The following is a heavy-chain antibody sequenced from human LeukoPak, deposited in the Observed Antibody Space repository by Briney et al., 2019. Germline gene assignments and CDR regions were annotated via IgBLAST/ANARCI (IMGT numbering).Heavy chain of an antibody. J-gene: IGHJ4*02. CDR2: IYYTGGT. CDR1: GGSITSSSYY. Sequence: SETLSLTCSVSGGSITSSSYYWGWIRQPPEKGLEWIGSIYYTGGTCYSPSLKSRVTISVDTSKNQFSLKLSSVTAADTAVYYCVRHGGTRVTLVEVYYFDSWGQGTLVTVSS. CDR3: VRHGGTRVTLVEVYYFDS. V-gene: IGHV4-39*01. D-gene: IGHD4-11*01.